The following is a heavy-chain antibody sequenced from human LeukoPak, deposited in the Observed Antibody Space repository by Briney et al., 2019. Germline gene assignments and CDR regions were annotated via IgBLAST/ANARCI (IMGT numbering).Heavy chain of an antibody. V-gene: IGHV3-30*03. CDR3: ASQPSGYSSSPVAFDI. J-gene: IGHJ3*02. CDR1: GFTFSSYG. Sequence: GRSLRLSCAASGFTFSSYGMHWVRQAPGKGLEWVAGISYDGSKEYYADSVKGRFTISRDNSKNTLYLQMNSLRAEDTAVYYCASQPSGYSSSPVAFDIWGQGTMVTASS. D-gene: IGHD6-13*01. CDR2: ISYDGSKE.